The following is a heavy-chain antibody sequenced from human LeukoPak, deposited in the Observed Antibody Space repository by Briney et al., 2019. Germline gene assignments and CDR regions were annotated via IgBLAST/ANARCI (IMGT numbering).Heavy chain of an antibody. CDR1: GYTFTGYY. Sequence: ASVKVSCKASGYTFTGYYIHWVRQAPGQGLEWMGWISAYNGNTNYAQKLQGRVTMTRNTSISTAYMELSSLRSEDTAVYYCARGGAFERGYSGYDTYNWFDPWGQGTLVTVSS. D-gene: IGHD5-12*01. CDR3: ARGGAFERGYSGYDTYNWFDP. J-gene: IGHJ5*02. CDR2: ISAYNGNT. V-gene: IGHV1-8*02.